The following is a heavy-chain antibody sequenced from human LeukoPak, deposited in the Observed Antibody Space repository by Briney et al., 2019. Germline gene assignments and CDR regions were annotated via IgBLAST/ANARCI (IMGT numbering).Heavy chain of an antibody. CDR3: ARGYIYYDFWSGYVGYYYMDV. D-gene: IGHD3-3*01. Sequence: ASVKVSCKASGGTFSSYAISWVRQATGQGLEWMGWMNPNSGNTGYAQKFQGRVTMTRNTSISTAYMELSSLRSEDTAVYYCARGYIYYDFWSGYVGYYYMDVWGKGTTVTVSS. CDR2: MNPNSGNT. V-gene: IGHV1-8*02. J-gene: IGHJ6*03. CDR1: GGTFSSYA.